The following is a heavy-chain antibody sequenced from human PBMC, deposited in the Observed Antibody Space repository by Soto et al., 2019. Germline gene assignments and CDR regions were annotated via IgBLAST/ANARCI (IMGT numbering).Heavy chain of an antibody. D-gene: IGHD2-2*01. V-gene: IGHV1-18*01. J-gene: IGHJ6*02. CDR3: ARGISTTRYYYYYGMDV. CDR1: GYTFTSYG. Sequence: ASVKVSCKASGYTFTSYGISWVRQAPGQGLEWMGWISAYNGNTNYAQKLQGRVTMTTDTSTSTAYMELSSLRSEDTAVYYCARGISTTRYYYYYGMDVWGQGTTVTVS. CDR2: ISAYNGNT.